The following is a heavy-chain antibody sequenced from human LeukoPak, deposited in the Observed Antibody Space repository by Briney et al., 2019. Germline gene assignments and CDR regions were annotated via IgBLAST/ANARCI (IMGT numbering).Heavy chain of an antibody. CDR2: ISSGSTYI. D-gene: IGHD2-21*02. V-gene: IGHV3-21*01. Sequence: PGGSLRLSCAASGFTFSSYSMNWVRQAPGKGLEWVSSISSGSTYIYYADSVKGRFTISRDNAENSLYLQMNSLRAEDTAVYFCARDSEPLEYCGGDCYSSFDYWGQGTLVTVSS. J-gene: IGHJ4*02. CDR1: GFTFSSYS. CDR3: ARDSEPLEYCGGDCYSSFDY.